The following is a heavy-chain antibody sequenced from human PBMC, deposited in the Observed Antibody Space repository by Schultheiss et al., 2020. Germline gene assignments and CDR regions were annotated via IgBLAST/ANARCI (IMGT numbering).Heavy chain of an antibody. V-gene: IGHV3-7*03. D-gene: IGHD2-21*01. CDR2: IKQDGSEK. J-gene: IGHJ6*02. Sequence: GGSLRLSCAASGFTFSSYWMSWVRQAPGKGLEWVANIKQDGSEKYYVDSVKGRFTISRDNSKNTLYLQMNSLKTEDTALYYCAKAIPNYYYYGLDVWGQGTTGTVSS. CDR3: AKAIPNYYYYGLDV. CDR1: GFTFSSYW.